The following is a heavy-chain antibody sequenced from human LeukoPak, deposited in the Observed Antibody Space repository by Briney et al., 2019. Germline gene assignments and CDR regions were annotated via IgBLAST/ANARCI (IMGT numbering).Heavy chain of an antibody. CDR2: ISSSSSTI. Sequence: GGSLRLSCAASGFTFSSYSMNWVRQAPGKGLEWDSYISSSSSTIYYADSVKGRFTISRDNAKNSLYLQMNSLRAEDTAMYYCARDEAVALFDYWGQGTLVTVSS. CDR3: ARDEAVALFDY. J-gene: IGHJ4*02. D-gene: IGHD6-19*01. CDR1: GFTFSSYS. V-gene: IGHV3-48*01.